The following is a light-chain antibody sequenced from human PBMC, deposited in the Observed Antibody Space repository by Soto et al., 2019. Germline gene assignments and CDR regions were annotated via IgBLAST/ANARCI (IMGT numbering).Light chain of an antibody. CDR2: GVS. CDR1: QSVSSN. J-gene: IGKJ5*01. CDR3: QQRSNLVS. V-gene: IGKV3-15*01. Sequence: EIVMTQSPATLSVSPGERATFSCRASQSVSSNLAWYQQKPGQAPRLLIYGVSTRAAGVPARFSGSGSGTDFTLTISSLEPEDFAVYYCQQRSNLVSFGPGTRLEIK.